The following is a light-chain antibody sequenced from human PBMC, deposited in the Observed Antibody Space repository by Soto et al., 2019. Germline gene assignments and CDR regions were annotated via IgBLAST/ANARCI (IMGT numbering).Light chain of an antibody. CDR3: SSYISSSTLV. Sequence: QSVLTQPASVSGSPGQSITISCTGTSSDIGGYNYVSWYQQLPGKAPKLMIYEVSNWPSGVSNRFSGSKSGNTASLTISGLQAEDEGDYYCSSYISSSTLVFGGGTQLTVL. CDR2: EVS. J-gene: IGLJ3*02. CDR1: SSDIGGYNY. V-gene: IGLV2-14*01.